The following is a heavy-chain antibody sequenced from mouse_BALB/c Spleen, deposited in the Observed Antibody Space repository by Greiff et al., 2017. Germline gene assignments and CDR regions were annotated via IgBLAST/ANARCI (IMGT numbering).Heavy chain of an antibody. CDR1: GYTFSSYW. Sequence: QVQLQQSGAELMKPGASVKISCKATGYTFSSYWIEWVKQRPGHGLEWIGEILPGSGSTNYNEKFKGKATFTADTSSNTAYMQLSSRTSEDSAVYYCGGDYEGVVGFAYWGQGTLVTVSA. J-gene: IGHJ3*01. V-gene: IGHV1-9*01. CDR3: GGDYEGVVGFAY. D-gene: IGHD1-1*01. CDR2: ILPGSGST.